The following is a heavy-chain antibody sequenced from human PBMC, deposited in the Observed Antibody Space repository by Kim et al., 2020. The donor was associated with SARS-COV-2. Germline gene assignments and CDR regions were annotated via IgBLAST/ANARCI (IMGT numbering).Heavy chain of an antibody. Sequence: GGSLRLSCAASGFTVSSNYMSWVRQAPGKGLEWVSVIYSSGSTYYAESVKGRFTISRDNSKNTLNLQMNSLSAEDTAVSYCASSRTYNYYYMDVWGTGTT. CDR2: IYSSGST. V-gene: IGHV3-53*01. CDR3: ASSRTYNYYYMDV. J-gene: IGHJ6*03. CDR1: GFTVSSNY.